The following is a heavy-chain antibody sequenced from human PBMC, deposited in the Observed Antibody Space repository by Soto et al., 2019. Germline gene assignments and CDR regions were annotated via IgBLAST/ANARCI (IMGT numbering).Heavy chain of an antibody. CDR2: AYYSGST. Sequence: SETLSLTCTVSGGSTSHYYWSWIRQSPGKGLEWIGYAYYSGSTDYNPSLKSRVTMSVDTSKNQVSLKLNSVTTADTAVYYCARDRSTYGGGGTGEVKENWFDPWGPGTLDTVSS. CDR3: ARDRSTYGGGGTGEVKENWFDP. J-gene: IGHJ5*02. V-gene: IGHV4-59*01. CDR1: GGSTSHYY. D-gene: IGHD2-8*01.